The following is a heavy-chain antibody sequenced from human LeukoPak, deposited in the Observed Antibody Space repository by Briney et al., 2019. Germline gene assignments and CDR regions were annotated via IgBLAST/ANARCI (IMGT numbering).Heavy chain of an antibody. CDR3: ATRITMVRGVTGPIFDY. Sequence: GGSLRLSCAASGFTFSSYAMSWVRQAPGKGLEWVSAISGPGGTTYYADSVKGRFTISRDNSKNTLYLQMNSLRAEDTAIYYCATRITMVRGVTGPIFDYWGQGALVTVSS. D-gene: IGHD3-10*01. V-gene: IGHV3-23*01. CDR1: GFTFSSYA. J-gene: IGHJ4*02. CDR2: ISGPGGTT.